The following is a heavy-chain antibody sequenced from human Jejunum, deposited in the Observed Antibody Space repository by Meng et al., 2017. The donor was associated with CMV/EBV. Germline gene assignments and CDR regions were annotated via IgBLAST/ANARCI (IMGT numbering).Heavy chain of an antibody. V-gene: IGHV7-4-1*02. Sequence: QVQLVQSVSELKQPVASVKVSCKASGYTFSTYTIKRVRKAHGRGLEWMGWISTNTGTPTYTQGFTGRFVFSLDTSVSTAYLQISSLKAEDTAVYYCARGGNFDHWGQGTLVTVSS. J-gene: IGHJ4*02. CDR1: GYTFSTYT. CDR3: ARGGNFDH. CDR2: ISTNTGTP.